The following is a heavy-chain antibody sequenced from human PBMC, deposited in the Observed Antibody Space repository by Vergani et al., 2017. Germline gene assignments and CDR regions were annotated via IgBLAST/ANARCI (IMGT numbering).Heavy chain of an antibody. CDR2: IRYDGSNK. CDR3: ARDGRLVRDYGDWGRNWFDH. D-gene: IGHD4-17*01. CDR1: GFTFSSYG. V-gene: IGHV3-33*01. J-gene: IGHJ5*02. Sequence: QVQLVESGGGVVQPGRSLRLSCAASGFTFSSYGMHWVRQAPGKGLEWVAVIRYDGSNKYYADSVKGRVTISRDNSKNTPYLQMNSLRAEDTAVYYCARDGRLVRDYGDWGRNWFDHWGQGTLVTVSS.